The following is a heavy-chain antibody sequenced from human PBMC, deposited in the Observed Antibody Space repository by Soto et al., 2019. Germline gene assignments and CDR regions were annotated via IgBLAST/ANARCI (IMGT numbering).Heavy chain of an antibody. Sequence: QVQLVQSGAEVKPPGSSVKVSCKASGGAFISYTINWVRQAPGRRLEWMGRIIPILNVTNYAQTFQGRVTITADKSTSTAYMGLSSLRSEDTAVYFCAKGAGYFDYWGQGTLVTVSS. V-gene: IGHV1-69*02. CDR3: AKGAGYFDY. CDR2: IIPILNVT. J-gene: IGHJ4*02. CDR1: GGAFISYT.